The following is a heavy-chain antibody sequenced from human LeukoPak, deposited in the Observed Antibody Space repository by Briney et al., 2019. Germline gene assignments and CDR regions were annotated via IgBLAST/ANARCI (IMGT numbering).Heavy chain of an antibody. J-gene: IGHJ4*02. Sequence: GGSLRLSCAASRFTFSSYIMNWVRQAPGKGLEWVSSITSNSSYIYYADSVKGRFTISRDNAKNSLYLQMNSLRAEDTAVYYCAKDPAPREYCSGGSCYNDYWGQGTLVTVSS. V-gene: IGHV3-21*04. CDR2: ITSNSSYI. D-gene: IGHD2-15*01. CDR3: AKDPAPREYCSGGSCYNDY. CDR1: RFTFSSYI.